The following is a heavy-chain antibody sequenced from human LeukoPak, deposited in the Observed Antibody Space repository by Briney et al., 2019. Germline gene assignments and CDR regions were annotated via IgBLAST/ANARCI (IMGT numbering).Heavy chain of an antibody. D-gene: IGHD1-26*01. CDR2: ISSSSTI. V-gene: IGHV3-48*02. Sequence: GGSLRLSCAASGFTFSSYSMNWVRQAPGKGLEWVSYISSSSTIFYADSVKGRFTISRDNAKNSLYLQVHSLRDEDTAVYYCARAWYSWGYYFDYWGQGTLVTVSS. CDR3: ARAWYSWGYYFDY. CDR1: GFTFSSYS. J-gene: IGHJ4*02.